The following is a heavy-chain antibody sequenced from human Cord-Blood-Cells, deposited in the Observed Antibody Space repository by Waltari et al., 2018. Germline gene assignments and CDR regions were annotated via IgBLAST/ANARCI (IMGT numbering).Heavy chain of an antibody. Sequence: QVQLVQSGAEVKKPGSSVKVSCKASGGTFSSYAISWVRQAPGQGLEWMGRIIPILGIANYAQKFQGRVTITADKSTSTAYMELSSLRSEDTAVYYCARCSPSMVRDYYYYYMDVWGKGTTVTVSS. V-gene: IGHV1-69*09. D-gene: IGHD3-10*01. CDR1: GGTFSSYA. J-gene: IGHJ6*03. CDR2: IIPILGIA. CDR3: ARCSPSMVRDYYYYYMDV.